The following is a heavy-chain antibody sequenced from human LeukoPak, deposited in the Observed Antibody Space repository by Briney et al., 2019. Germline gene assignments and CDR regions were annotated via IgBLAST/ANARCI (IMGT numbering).Heavy chain of an antibody. CDR2: ISAYNGNT. D-gene: IGHD4-17*01. CDR1: GYTFTSYG. CDR3: ARDWGATVTTLADYYYYGMDV. Sequence: ASVKVSYKASGYTFTSYGISWVRQAPGQGLEWMGWISAYNGNTNYAQKLQGRVTMTTDTSTSTAYMELRSLRSDDTAVYYCARDWGATVTTLADYYYYGMDVWGKGTTVTVSS. V-gene: IGHV1-18*04. J-gene: IGHJ6*04.